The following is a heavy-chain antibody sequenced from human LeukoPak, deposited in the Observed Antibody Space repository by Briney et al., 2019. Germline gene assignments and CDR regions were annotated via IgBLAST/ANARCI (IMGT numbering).Heavy chain of an antibody. CDR1: GFTFSNSA. J-gene: IGHJ5*02. CDR2: ISGSGGST. CDR3: AKDPQWLPPNWFDP. D-gene: IGHD6-19*01. V-gene: IGHV3-23*01. Sequence: GGSLRLSCAASGFTFSNSAMSWVRQAPGKGLEWVSAISGSGGSTYYADSVKGRFTISRDNSKNTLYLQMNSLRAEDTAVYYCAKDPQWLPPNWFDPWGQGTLVTVSS.